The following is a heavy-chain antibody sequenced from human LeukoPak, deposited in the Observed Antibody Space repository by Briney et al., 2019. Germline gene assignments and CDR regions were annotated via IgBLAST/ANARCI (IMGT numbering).Heavy chain of an antibody. V-gene: IGHV3-48*03. J-gene: IGHJ6*02. D-gene: IGHD2-2*01. Sequence: PGGSLRLSCAASGFTFSSYEMNWVRQAPGKGLEWVSYISSSGSTIYYADSVKGRFTISRDNAKNSLYLQMNSLRAEDTAVYYCARDWLLFEGSYYYYGMDVWGQGTTVTVSS. CDR2: ISSSGSTI. CDR3: ARDWLLFEGSYYYYGMDV. CDR1: GFTFSSYE.